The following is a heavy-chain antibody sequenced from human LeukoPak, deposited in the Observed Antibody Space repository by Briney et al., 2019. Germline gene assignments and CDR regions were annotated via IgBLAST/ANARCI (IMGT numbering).Heavy chain of an antibody. CDR3: ARERTSSGWGL. CDR1: GGTFSSYA. J-gene: IGHJ4*02. V-gene: IGHV1-69*04. CDR2: IIPILGIA. Sequence: SVKVSCKASGGTFSSYAISWVRQAPGQGLEWMGRIIPILGIANYAQKFQGRVTITADKSTSTAYKELSSLRSEDTAVYYCARERTSSGWGLWGQGTLVTVSS. D-gene: IGHD6-19*01.